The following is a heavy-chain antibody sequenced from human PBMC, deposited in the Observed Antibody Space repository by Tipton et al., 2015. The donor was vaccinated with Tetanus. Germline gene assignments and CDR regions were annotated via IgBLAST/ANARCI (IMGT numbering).Heavy chain of an antibody. Sequence: TLSLTCTVSGASISSNTYYWGWIRQPPGKGLEWIASVSYSGSTYYNPSLKSRVTMSLDTSKNQFSLRLTSVTAADTAVYYCARANYDFPKKGPFDSWGPGSLVIVSS. CDR1: GASISSNTYY. CDR2: VSYSGST. D-gene: IGHD3-3*01. CDR3: ARANYDFPKKGPFDS. V-gene: IGHV4-39*07. J-gene: IGHJ4*02.